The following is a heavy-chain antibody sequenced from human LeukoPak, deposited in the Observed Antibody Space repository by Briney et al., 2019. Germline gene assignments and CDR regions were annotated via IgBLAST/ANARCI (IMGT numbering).Heavy chain of an antibody. CDR1: GCSVSSYY. CDR3: AKRVGDDYDIDV. D-gene: IGHD2-21*01. V-gene: IGHV3-53*01. J-gene: IGHJ6*02. CDR2: INQSGST. Sequence: PGGSLCLSCDASGCSVSSYYLSWIRQPPGKGLEWVGVINQSGSTFYTHSLKGRVTISIDNSKNTLSLQMNSLRVADTAECYCAKRVGDDYDIDVRGQGTTGTVSS.